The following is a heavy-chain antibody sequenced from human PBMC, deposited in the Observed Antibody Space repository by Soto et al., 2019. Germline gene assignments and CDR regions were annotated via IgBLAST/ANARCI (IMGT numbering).Heavy chain of an antibody. CDR2: IRWNSGNV. CDR3: AKETGNWNDGTSYYFDY. Sequence: EVHLVESGGGLVQPGRSLRLSCAASGFTFDDYAMHWVRQAPGKGLEWVSVIRWNSGNVGYADSVKGRFTISRDNAKNSLYLQMNSLRPEDTALYYCAKETGNWNDGTSYYFDYWGQGTLVTVSS. V-gene: IGHV3-9*01. CDR1: GFTFDDYA. J-gene: IGHJ4*02. D-gene: IGHD1-1*01.